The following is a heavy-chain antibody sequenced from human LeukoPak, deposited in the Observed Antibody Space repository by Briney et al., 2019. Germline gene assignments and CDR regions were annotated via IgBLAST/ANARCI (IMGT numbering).Heavy chain of an antibody. CDR3: VKDKYRGYDSPFDY. V-gene: IGHV3-64D*06. Sequence: PRGSLRLSCSTSGFSFSNYAMHWVRQAPGKGLQYVSSISSDGVSTYYADSVKGRFTISRDNSKNTLYLQISSMRAEDTAVYYCVKDKYRGYDSPFDYWGQGTLVTVPS. J-gene: IGHJ4*02. D-gene: IGHD5-12*01. CDR1: GFSFSNYA. CDR2: ISSDGVST.